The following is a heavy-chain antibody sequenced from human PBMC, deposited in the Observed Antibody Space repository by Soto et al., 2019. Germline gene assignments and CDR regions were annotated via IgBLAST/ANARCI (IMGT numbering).Heavy chain of an antibody. CDR3: ARDECTASEYYHGMDV. CDR1: GDSVSSNSAG. CDR2: TFYRSKWYN. V-gene: IGHV6-1*01. Sequence: PSQTLSLTCVIFGDSVSSNSAGWNWIRQSPSRGLEWLGRTFYRSKWYNDFAVSLKGRISINADASKNQFSLQLNSVTPEDTAVYYRARDECTASEYYHGMDVWGQGTTVTVSS. D-gene: IGHD2-8*02. J-gene: IGHJ6*02.